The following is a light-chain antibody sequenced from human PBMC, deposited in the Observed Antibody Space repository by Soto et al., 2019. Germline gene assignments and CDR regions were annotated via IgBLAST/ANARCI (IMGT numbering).Light chain of an antibody. CDR3: QSFDNTLSAGV. CDR2: GT. J-gene: IGLJ3*02. CDR1: SSNIGAGYA. Sequence: QSVLTQSPSVSGAPGQRVTISCTGSSSNIGAGYAVHWYQQLPGTAPRLLMYGTYRPSGVPDRFSVSKSGTSASLAITGLQPEDEADYYCQSFDNTLSAGVFGGGTKVTVL. V-gene: IGLV1-40*01.